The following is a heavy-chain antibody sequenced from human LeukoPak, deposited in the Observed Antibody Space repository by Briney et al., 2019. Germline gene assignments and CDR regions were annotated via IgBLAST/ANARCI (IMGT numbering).Heavy chain of an antibody. Sequence: SQTLSLTCTVSGGSITSGGSFWIWIRQHPGKGLEWIGYIYNSGGAYYNPSLGSRLSISVDTSKNQFSLRLTSVTAADTAVYFSARGHHYYYYMDVWGNGTTVTVPS. CDR2: IYNSGGA. CDR3: ARGHHYYYYMDV. J-gene: IGHJ6*03. V-gene: IGHV4-31*03. CDR1: GGSITSGGSF.